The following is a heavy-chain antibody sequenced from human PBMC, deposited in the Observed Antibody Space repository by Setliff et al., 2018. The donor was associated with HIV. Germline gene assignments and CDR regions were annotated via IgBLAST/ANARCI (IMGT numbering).Heavy chain of an antibody. CDR2: IFTGGTT. Sequence: SETLSLTCTVSGGSFRSYYWSWIRQSPGKGLEWLGYIFTGGTTKYNPSLESRVTISVDTSRNQFSLKLASVTAADTAVYYCARGATLYGVVEYLDYWAQGTLVTVSS. CDR1: GGSFRSYY. J-gene: IGHJ4*02. CDR3: ARGATLYGVVEYLDY. V-gene: IGHV4-4*08. D-gene: IGHD3-3*01.